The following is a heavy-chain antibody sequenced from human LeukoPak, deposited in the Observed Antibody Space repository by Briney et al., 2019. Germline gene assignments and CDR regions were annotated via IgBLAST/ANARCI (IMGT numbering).Heavy chain of an antibody. Sequence: GGSLRLSCAASGFTFSSYSMNWVRQAPGKGLEWVSSISSSSSYIYYADSVKGRFTISRDNAKNSLYLQMNSLRAEDTAVYYCARTTGTTRGTDYWGQGTLVTVSS. J-gene: IGHJ4*02. CDR1: GFTFSSYS. D-gene: IGHD1-7*01. CDR2: ISSSSSYI. CDR3: ARTTGTTRGTDY. V-gene: IGHV3-21*01.